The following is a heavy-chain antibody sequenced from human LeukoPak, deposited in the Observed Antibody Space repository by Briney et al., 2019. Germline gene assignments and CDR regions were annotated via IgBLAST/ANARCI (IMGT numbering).Heavy chain of an antibody. V-gene: IGHV4-59*01. D-gene: IGHD6-19*01. CDR2: IYYSGNT. J-gene: IGHJ4*02. CDR1: GGSISSYY. CDR3: ARHSSYWHIDY. Sequence: SETLSLTCTVSGGSISSYYGSWIRQPPGKGLEWIGYIYYSGNTDYNPPLRSRVTISVDTSKNQFSLKLSSVTAADTAVYYCARHSSYWHIDYWGQGTLVTVSS.